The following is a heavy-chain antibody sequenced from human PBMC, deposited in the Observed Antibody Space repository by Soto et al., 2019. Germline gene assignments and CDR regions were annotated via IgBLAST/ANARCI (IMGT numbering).Heavy chain of an antibody. D-gene: IGHD3-9*01. V-gene: IGHV1-46*01. J-gene: IGHJ4*02. Sequence: QVQLVQSGAEVKKPGASVKVSCKAAGYTFTSYYMHWVRQAHGQGLEGMGIINPSGGSTSYAQKFQGRVTMTRDTSTSPVYMEMRRLRSADTSVYYCARDHLDILTGSDEGYFASWGQGTMVTVYS. CDR2: INPSGGST. CDR3: ARDHLDILTGSDEGYFAS. CDR1: GYTFTSYY.